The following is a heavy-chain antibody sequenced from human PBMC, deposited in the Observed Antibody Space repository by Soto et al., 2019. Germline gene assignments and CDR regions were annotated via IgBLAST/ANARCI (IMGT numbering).Heavy chain of an antibody. CDR1: GGSLNNYY. D-gene: IGHD3-16*01. V-gene: IGHV4-4*07. Sequence: QVQLQKSGPRLVKPSETLSLTCTVSGGSLNNYYWSWIRQPAGKGLEWIGRVYTVGSTNYNPSLKSRVTMSIDTAKNQFSLRLNSVTAADTAVYYCARSPLTHSYAQFDSWGQGSLVTVSS. CDR3: ARSPLTHSYAQFDS. J-gene: IGHJ4*02. CDR2: VYTVGST.